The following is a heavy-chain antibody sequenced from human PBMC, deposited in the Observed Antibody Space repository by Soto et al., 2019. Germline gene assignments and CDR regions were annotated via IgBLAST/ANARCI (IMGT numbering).Heavy chain of an antibody. J-gene: IGHJ4*02. V-gene: IGHV1-69*14. CDR2: GIPMLDTA. D-gene: IGHD4-4*01. Sequence: QVQLVQAGAEVKKPGSSVKVSCKASGGTFSSNSISWVRQAPGQGLEWVGGGIPMLDTAQYARKFQGRVTITADKSTNTSHLELRSLTSEDTAVYYCARDRGLFGHYSWGQGTRVTVAS. CDR1: GGTFSSNS. CDR3: ARDRGLFGHYS.